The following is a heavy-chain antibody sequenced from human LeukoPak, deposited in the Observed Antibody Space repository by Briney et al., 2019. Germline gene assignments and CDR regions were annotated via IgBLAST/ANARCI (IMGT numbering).Heavy chain of an antibody. D-gene: IGHD3-9*01. CDR3: AKNPIQYYDILTGPDWCFDL. Sequence: GGSLRLSCAASGFTFSSYAMSWVRQAPGKGLEWVSAISGSGGSTYYADSVKGRFTISRDNSKNTLYLQMNSLRAEDTAVYYCAKNPIQYYDILTGPDWCFDLWGRGTLVTVSS. CDR2: ISGSGGST. CDR1: GFTFSSYA. J-gene: IGHJ2*01. V-gene: IGHV3-23*01.